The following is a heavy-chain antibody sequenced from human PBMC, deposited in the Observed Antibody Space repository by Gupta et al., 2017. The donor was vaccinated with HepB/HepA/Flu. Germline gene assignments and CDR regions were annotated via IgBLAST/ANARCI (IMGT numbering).Heavy chain of an antibody. J-gene: IGHJ4*02. CDR2: SRNKTNRYTT. D-gene: IGHD1-7*01. CDR3: AKVRGVSWELSKFDS. CDR1: GFSFGDHY. V-gene: IGHV3-72*01. Sequence: EVPLVESGGGLVSPGGSLRLSCAASGFSFGDHYMDSVRQAPGKGLGWVGRSRNKTNRYTTEYTASVKGRFSIARDESGNSLYLQMNSLKIEDTAVYYCAKVRGVSWELSKFDSWGQGTPVTVSS.